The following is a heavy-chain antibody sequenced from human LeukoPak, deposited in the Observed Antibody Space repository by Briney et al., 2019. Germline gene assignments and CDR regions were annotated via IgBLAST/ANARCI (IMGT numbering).Heavy chain of an antibody. J-gene: IGHJ5*02. CDR3: AKDYSSSWYRSNWFDP. CDR2: ISGSGGST. V-gene: IGHV3-23*01. D-gene: IGHD6-13*01. Sequence: GGSLRLSCAASGFIFSSYAMSWVRQAPGKGLEWVSAISGSGGSTYYADSVKGRFTISRDNSKNTLYLRMNSLRAEDTAVYYCAKDYSSSWYRSNWFDPWGQGTLVTVSS. CDR1: GFIFSSYA.